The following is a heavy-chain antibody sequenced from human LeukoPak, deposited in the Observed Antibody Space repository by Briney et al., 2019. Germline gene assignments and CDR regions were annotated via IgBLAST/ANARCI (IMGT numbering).Heavy chain of an antibody. D-gene: IGHD3-22*01. Sequence: ASVKVSCKASGYTFTSYGISWVRQAPGQGPEWMGWISAYNGNTNYAQKLQGRVTMTTDTSTSTAYMELSSLRSEDTAVYYCARGPRASGYYDSSGYFVYFDYWGQGTLVTVSS. CDR2: ISAYNGNT. CDR3: ARGPRASGYYDSSGYFVYFDY. V-gene: IGHV1-18*01. CDR1: GYTFTSYG. J-gene: IGHJ4*02.